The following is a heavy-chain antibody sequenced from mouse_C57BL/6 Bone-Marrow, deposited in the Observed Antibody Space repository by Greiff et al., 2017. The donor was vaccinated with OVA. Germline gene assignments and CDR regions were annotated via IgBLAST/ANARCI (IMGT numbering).Heavy chain of an antibody. J-gene: IGHJ2*01. Sequence: VQLQQPGAELVKPGASVKLSCKASGYTFTSYWMHWVKQRPGRGLEWIGRIDPNSGGTKYNEKFKSKATLTVDKPSSTAYMQLSSLTSEDSAVYFCARSAPLLLRFPFDYWGQGTTLTVSS. D-gene: IGHD1-1*01. CDR1: GYTFTSYW. CDR2: IDPNSGGT. CDR3: ARSAPLLLRFPFDY. V-gene: IGHV1-62-3*01.